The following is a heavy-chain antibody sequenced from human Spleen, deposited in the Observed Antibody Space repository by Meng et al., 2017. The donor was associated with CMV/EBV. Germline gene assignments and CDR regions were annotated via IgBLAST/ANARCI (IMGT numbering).Heavy chain of an antibody. CDR2: VNPNSGGT. J-gene: IGHJ4*02. V-gene: IGHV1-2*02. D-gene: IGHD5-12*01. CDR1: GYTFTGYY. Sequence: ASVKVSCKASGYTFTGYYMHWVRQAPGQGLEWMGWVNPNSGGTNYAQKFQGRVTMTRDTSISTAYMELSRLRSDDTAVYYCARSRYSGYDWDYWGQGTLVTVSS. CDR3: ARSRYSGYDWDY.